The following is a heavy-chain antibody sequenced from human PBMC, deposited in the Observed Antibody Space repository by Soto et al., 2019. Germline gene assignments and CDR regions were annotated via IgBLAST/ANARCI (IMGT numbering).Heavy chain of an antibody. J-gene: IGHJ4*02. Sequence: SETLSLTCTVSGGSISSYYWSWIRQPPGKGLEWIGYIYYSGSTNYNPSLKSRVTISVDTSKNQFSLKLSSVTAADTAVYYCARHSGRRSWSPGDYFDYWGQGNLVTVSS. D-gene: IGHD6-13*01. CDR2: IYYSGST. CDR1: GGSISSYY. V-gene: IGHV4-59*08. CDR3: ARHSGRRSWSPGDYFDY.